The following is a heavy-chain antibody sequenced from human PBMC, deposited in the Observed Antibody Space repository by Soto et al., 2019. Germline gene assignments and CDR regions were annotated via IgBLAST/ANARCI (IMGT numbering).Heavy chain of an antibody. D-gene: IGHD3-3*02. J-gene: IGHJ6*03. CDR1: GASIRSYC. CDR3: AGGGSIVLATRRLMDV. Sequence: QVQLQESGPTLVKPSETLSPTCTVSGASIRSYCWTWIRQPQGEGLEWIACICNSGTTNYNPSLKSRVTSSIDIPKNQFSLQLSSVTVADTAVYDCAGGGSIVLATRRLMDVWGKGATVNVSS. V-gene: IGHV4-59*03. CDR2: ICNSGTT.